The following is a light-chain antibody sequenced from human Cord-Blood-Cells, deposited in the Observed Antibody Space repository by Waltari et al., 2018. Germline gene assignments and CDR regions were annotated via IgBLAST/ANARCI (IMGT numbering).Light chain of an antibody. CDR3: QAWDSSTYV. V-gene: IGLV3-1*01. J-gene: IGLJ1*01. Sequence: SYELTPPPSVSVSPGQTASITCSGDKLGDKYACWYQQKQGQSPVLVIYQDSKRPSGIPERFSGSNSGNTATLTISGTQAMDEADYYCQAWDSSTYVFGTGTKVTVL. CDR1: KLGDKY. CDR2: QDS.